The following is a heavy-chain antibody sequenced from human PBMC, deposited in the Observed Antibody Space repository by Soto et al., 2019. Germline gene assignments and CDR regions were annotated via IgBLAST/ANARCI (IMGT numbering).Heavy chain of an antibody. D-gene: IGHD2-2*01. CDR1: GGSISSGGYS. Sequence: SLTLSLTCVVSGGSISSGGYSWSWIRQPPGKGLEWIGYIYHSGSTYYNPSLKSRVTISVDRSKNQFSLKLSSVTAADTAVYYCARVPDRWGQGTLVTAPQ. CDR3: ARVPDR. V-gene: IGHV4-30-2*01. J-gene: IGHJ5*02. CDR2: IYHSGST.